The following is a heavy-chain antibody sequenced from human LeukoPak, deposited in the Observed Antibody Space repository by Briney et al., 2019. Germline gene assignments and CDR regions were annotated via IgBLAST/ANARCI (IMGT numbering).Heavy chain of an antibody. CDR3: ARHDYHGSGSFWFDY. V-gene: IGHV4-39*01. CDR2: INYSGGT. J-gene: IGHJ4*02. D-gene: IGHD3-10*01. CDR1: GGSISSSNYY. Sequence: SETLSLTCNVSGGSISSSNYYWGWIRQPPGKGLEWIGSINYSGGTYSTPLLKSRVTISVDTSKNQFSLMLYSVTAADTAVYYCARHDYHGSGSFWFDYWGQGTLVTVSS.